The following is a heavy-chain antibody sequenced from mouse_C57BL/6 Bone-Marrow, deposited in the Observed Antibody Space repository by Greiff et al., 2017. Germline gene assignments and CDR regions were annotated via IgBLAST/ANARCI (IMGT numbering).Heavy chain of an antibody. J-gene: IGHJ2*01. CDR3: ARASTGTLLFDD. D-gene: IGHD4-1*02. Sequence: QVQLQQSGAELVRPGASVKLSCKASGYTFTDYYINWVKQRPGQGLEWIARIYPGSGNTYYNEKFKGKATLTAEKSSSTAYMQLSSLTSEDFAVYFCARASTGTLLFDDWVQGTTLTVPS. CDR2: IYPGSGNT. CDR1: GYTFTDYY. V-gene: IGHV1-76*01.